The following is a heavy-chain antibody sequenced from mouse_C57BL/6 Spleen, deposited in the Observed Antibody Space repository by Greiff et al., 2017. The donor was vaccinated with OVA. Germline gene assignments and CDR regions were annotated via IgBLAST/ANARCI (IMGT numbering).Heavy chain of an antibody. J-gene: IGHJ4*01. Sequence: QVQLKESGAELVKPGASVKISCKASGYAFSSYWMNWVKQRPGKGLEWIGQIYPGDGDTNYNGKFKGKATLTADKSSSTAYMQLSSLTSEDSAVYFCARSWTWAMDYWGQGTSVTVSS. CDR1: GYAFSSYW. CDR2: IYPGDGDT. V-gene: IGHV1-80*01. CDR3: ARSWTWAMDY.